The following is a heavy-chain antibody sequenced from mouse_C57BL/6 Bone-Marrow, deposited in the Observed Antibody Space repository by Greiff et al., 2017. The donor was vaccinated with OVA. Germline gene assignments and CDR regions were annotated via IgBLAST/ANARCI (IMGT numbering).Heavy chain of an antibody. CDR3: ARGARSRGDMYFDG. CDR1: GYTFTTYP. J-gene: IGHJ1*03. Sequence: QVQLQQSGAELVKPGASVKMSCKASGYTFTTYPIEWMKQNHGKSLEWIGNFYPYNDDTKYNEKFKGKATLTVEKSSSTVYLELSQLTSDDSAVYYCARGARSRGDMYFDGWGTGTTVTVSS. CDR2: FYPYNDDT. V-gene: IGHV1-47*01. D-gene: IGHD3-1*01.